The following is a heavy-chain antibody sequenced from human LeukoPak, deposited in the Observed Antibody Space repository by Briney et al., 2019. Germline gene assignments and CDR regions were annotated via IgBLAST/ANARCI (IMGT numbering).Heavy chain of an antibody. CDR2: ISAYNGNT. D-gene: IGHD3-3*01. CDR1: GYTFTSYG. V-gene: IGHV1-18*01. J-gene: IGHJ4*02. Sequence: GASVKVSCKASGYTFTSYGISWVRQAPGQGLEWMGWISAYNGNTNYAQKLQGRVTMTTDTSTSTAYMELRSLRSDDTAAYYCAITIFGVVIQNYWGQGTLVTVSS. CDR3: AITIFGVVIQNY.